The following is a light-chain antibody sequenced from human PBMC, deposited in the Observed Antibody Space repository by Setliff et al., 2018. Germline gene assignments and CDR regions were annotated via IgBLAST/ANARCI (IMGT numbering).Light chain of an antibody. CDR2: DVD. Sequence: QSVLSQPPSASGSPGQSVTISCTGTSSDIGDYNYVSWYQHHPGKAPKPLIYDVDKRPSGVPDRFSGSKSGNTASLTVSGLQADDEADYYCGAYAGSSKKIFGTGTKVTVL. CDR3: GAYAGSSKKI. CDR1: SSDIGDYNY. V-gene: IGLV2-8*01. J-gene: IGLJ1*01.